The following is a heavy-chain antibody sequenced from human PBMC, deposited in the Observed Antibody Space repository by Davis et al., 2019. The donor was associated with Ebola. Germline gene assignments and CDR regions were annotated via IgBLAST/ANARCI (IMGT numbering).Heavy chain of an antibody. V-gene: IGHV1-46*01. Sequence: ASVKVSCKASGYTFTSYYMHWVRQAPGQGLEWMGIINSSGGSTSYAQKFQGRVTMTTDTSTSTAYMELRSLRSDDTAVYYCARDRVGQPWGQGTLVTVSS. D-gene: IGHD3-10*01. J-gene: IGHJ4*02. CDR1: GYTFTSYY. CDR2: INSSGGST. CDR3: ARDRVGQP.